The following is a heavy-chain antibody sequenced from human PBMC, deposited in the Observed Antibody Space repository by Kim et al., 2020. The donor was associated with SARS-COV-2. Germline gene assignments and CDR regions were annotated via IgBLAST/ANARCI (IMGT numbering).Heavy chain of an antibody. J-gene: IGHJ6*02. CDR2: IYHSGST. D-gene: IGHD2-2*01. CDR1: GGSISSSNW. CDR3: AREVGYCSSTSCPLLGYYGMDV. V-gene: IGHV4-4*02. Sequence: SETLSLTCAVSGGSISSSNWWSWVRQPPGKGLEWIGEIYHSGSTNYNPSLKSRVTISVDKSKNQFSLKLSSVTAADTAVYYCAREVGYCSSTSCPLLGYYGMDVWGQGTTVTVSS.